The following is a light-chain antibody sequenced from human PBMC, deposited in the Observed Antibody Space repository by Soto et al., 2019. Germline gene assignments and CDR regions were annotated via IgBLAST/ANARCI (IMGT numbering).Light chain of an antibody. J-gene: IGKJ4*01. V-gene: IGKV3-15*01. CDR2: GAS. Sequence: EXXXXXXXATLSVSPGERATLSCRASQSVSSNLAWYQQKPGQAPRLLIYGASTRATGIPARFSGSGSGTEFTLTLSSLQSEDFAVYYCQQYNNWPLTFGGGTKVEIK. CDR1: QSVSSN. CDR3: QQYNNWPLT.